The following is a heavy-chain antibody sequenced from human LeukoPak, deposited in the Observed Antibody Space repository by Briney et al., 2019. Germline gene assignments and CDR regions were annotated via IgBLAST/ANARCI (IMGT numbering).Heavy chain of an antibody. CDR3: ARGGGLNYYYYYMDV. J-gene: IGHJ6*03. D-gene: IGHD6-25*01. V-gene: IGHV4-38-2*02. CDR1: GYSISSGYY. CDR2: IYHSGST. Sequence: SETLSLTCTVSGYSISSGYYWGWIRQPPGKGLEWIGSIYHSGSTYYNPSLKSRVTISVDTSKNQFSLKLSSVTAADTAVYYCARGGGLNYYYYYMDVWGKGTTVTVSS.